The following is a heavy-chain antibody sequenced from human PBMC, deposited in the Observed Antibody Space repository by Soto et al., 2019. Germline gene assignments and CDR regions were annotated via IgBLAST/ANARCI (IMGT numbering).Heavy chain of an antibody. J-gene: IGHJ4*02. V-gene: IGHV1-69*13. Sequence: GASVKVSCKASGDTFSSYAISWVRQAPGQGLEWMGGIIPIFGTANYAQKFQGGVTITADESTSTAYMELSSLRSEDTAVYYCARDSYYYDSSGSQPFDYWGQGTLVTVSS. D-gene: IGHD3-22*01. CDR3: ARDSYYYDSSGSQPFDY. CDR2: IIPIFGTA. CDR1: GDTFSSYA.